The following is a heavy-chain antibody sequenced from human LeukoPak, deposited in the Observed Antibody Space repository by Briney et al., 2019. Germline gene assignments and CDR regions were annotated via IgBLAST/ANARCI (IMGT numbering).Heavy chain of an antibody. CDR3: ANQQLWFDY. Sequence: GSLRLSCAASGFSFASHWMIWVRQAPGKGLEWIGSIYHSGSTYYNPSLKSRVTISVDTSKNQFSLKLSSVTAADTAVYYCANQQLWFDYWGQGTLVTVSS. D-gene: IGHD5-18*01. V-gene: IGHV4-4*02. J-gene: IGHJ4*02. CDR1: GFSFASHW. CDR2: IYHSGST.